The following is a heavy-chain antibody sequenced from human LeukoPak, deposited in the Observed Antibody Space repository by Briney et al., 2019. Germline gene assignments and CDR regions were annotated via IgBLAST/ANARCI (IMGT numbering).Heavy chain of an antibody. D-gene: IGHD3-22*01. CDR2: ISGSGGST. Sequence: GGSLRLSCAASGFTFSSYAMGWVRQAPGKGLEWVSAISGSGGSTYYADSVKGRFTISRDNSKNTLYLQMNSLRAEDTAVYYCASSNITMIVVVIPTAPDYWGQGTLVTVSS. CDR1: GFTFSSYA. CDR3: ASSNITMIVVVIPTAPDY. V-gene: IGHV3-23*01. J-gene: IGHJ4*02.